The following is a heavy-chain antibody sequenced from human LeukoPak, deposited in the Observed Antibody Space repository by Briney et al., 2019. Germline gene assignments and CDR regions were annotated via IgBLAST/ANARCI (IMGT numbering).Heavy chain of an antibody. J-gene: IGHJ4*02. D-gene: IGHD1-26*01. CDR1: GFTFRSNS. CDR3: TTGESMVGSTIHIRWAD. Sequence: GGSLRLSCVASGFTFRSNSINWVRQAPGKGLEWVGRIKSKTAGGTIDYAAPVKGRFTISRDDSKNTLYLQMNSLKTEDTAVYYCTTGESMVGSTIHIRWADWGQGTLVTVSS. CDR2: IKSKTAGGTI. V-gene: IGHV3-15*01.